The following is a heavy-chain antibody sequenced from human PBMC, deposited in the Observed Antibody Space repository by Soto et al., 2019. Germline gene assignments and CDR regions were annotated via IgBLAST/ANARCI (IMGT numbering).Heavy chain of an antibody. Sequence: QVQLVESGGGVVQPGRSLRLSCGASGFTFSAYGMHWVRQAPGKGLEWVAFISYDGSKKYYPDSVKGRFTISRDNSKNTLYLQSHSLRPEDTAVYYCGKAKGGSVGTRAMTGIDSWGPGSLVTVSS. CDR2: ISYDGSKK. J-gene: IGHJ4*02. CDR1: GFTFSAYG. D-gene: IGHD1-26*01. V-gene: IGHV3-30*18. CDR3: GKAKGGSVGTRAMTGIDS.